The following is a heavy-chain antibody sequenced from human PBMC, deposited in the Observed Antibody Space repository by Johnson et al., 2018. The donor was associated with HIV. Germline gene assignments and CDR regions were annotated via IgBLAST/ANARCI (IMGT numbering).Heavy chain of an antibody. Sequence: VQLVESGGGVVQPGKSLRLSCVASGFTFSYYGMHWVRQAPGKGLIWVACIKTDGSDTNYADSVKGRFTISRDNAKNTVYLQMDSLRDEDMAVYYCARGALGSLDIWGQGTLGTVSS. J-gene: IGHJ3*02. CDR1: GFTFSYYG. CDR3: ARGALGSLDI. D-gene: IGHD3-10*01. CDR2: IKTDGSDT. V-gene: IGHV3-74*02.